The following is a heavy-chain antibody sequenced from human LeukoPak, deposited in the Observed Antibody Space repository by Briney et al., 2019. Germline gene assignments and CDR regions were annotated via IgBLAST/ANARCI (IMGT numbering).Heavy chain of an antibody. CDR1: GFTFSIYA. V-gene: IGHV3-23*01. Sequence: GGSLRLSCAASGFTFSIYAMSWVRQAPGKGLGWVSAISGSGDRTYYADSVRGRFTISRDSSKNTLYLHMNSLRVEDTATYFCARALNRHIGAFEYWGQGALVTVSS. CDR3: ARALNRHIGAFEY. CDR2: ISGSGDRT. D-gene: IGHD4/OR15-4a*01. J-gene: IGHJ4*02.